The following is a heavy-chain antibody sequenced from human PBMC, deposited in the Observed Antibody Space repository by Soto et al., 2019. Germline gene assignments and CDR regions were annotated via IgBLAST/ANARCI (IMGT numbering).Heavy chain of an antibody. CDR2: IYYSGST. Sequence: SETLSLTCTVSGGSISSYYWSWIRQPPGKGLEWIGYIYYSGSTNYNPSLKSRVTISVDTSKNQFSLKLSSVTAADTAVYYCARDYSSGYEPYFDYWGQGTLVTVSS. V-gene: IGHV4-59*01. D-gene: IGHD5-12*01. J-gene: IGHJ4*02. CDR1: GGSISSYY. CDR3: ARDYSSGYEPYFDY.